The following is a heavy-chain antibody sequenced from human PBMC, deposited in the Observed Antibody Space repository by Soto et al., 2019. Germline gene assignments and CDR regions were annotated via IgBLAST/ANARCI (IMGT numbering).Heavy chain of an antibody. J-gene: IGHJ6*03. CDR1: GFTFDDYA. Sequence: EVQLVESGGGLVQPGRSLRLSCAASGFTFDDYAMHWVRQAPGKGLEWVSGISWNSGSIGYADSVKGRFTISRDNAKNSLYLQMYSLRAEDTALYYCAKAVAGNDFYYYMDVWGKGTTLTVSS. CDR2: ISWNSGSI. CDR3: AKAVAGNDFYYYMDV. D-gene: IGHD6-19*01. V-gene: IGHV3-9*01.